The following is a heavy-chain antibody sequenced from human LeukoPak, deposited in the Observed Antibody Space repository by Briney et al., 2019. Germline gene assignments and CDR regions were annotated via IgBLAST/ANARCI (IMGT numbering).Heavy chain of an antibody. Sequence: PGRSLRLSCAASGFTFSSYAMHWVRQAPGKGLEWVAVISYDGSNKYYADSVKGRFTISRDNSKNTLYLQMNSLRAEDTAVYYCGRRWGSCVDYWGQGTLVTVSS. D-gene: IGHD6-13*01. J-gene: IGHJ4*02. CDR2: ISYDGSNK. CDR1: GFTFSSYA. V-gene: IGHV3-30*04. CDR3: GRRWGSCVDY.